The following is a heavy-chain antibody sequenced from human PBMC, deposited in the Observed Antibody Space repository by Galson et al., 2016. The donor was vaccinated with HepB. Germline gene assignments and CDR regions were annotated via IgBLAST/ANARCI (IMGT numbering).Heavy chain of an antibody. CDR1: GFPVSSNY. D-gene: IGHD2-2*01. J-gene: IGHJ6*02. V-gene: IGHV3-53*01. CDR3: GRDKRLMPRQGMYYYGTDV. Sequence: SLRLSCAVSGFPVSSNYMTWVRQAPGKGPEWVSVIHTGGNTYYADSVKGRFIISRDNFKNILYLQMNGLRVGDTAVYYCGRDKRLMPRQGMYYYGTDVWGPGTTVTVSS. CDR2: IHTGGNT.